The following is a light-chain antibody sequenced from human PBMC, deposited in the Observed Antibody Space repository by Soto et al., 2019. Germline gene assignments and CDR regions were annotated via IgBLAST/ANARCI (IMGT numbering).Light chain of an antibody. Sequence: EIVLTQSPATLSLSPGERATLSCRASQSVSSYLAWYQQKPGQAPRLLIYDASNRATGIPARFSGSGSGTDFTLTINSLEPEDFAVYYCQQRSNWPSITVGQGTRLEI. CDR3: QQRSNWPSIT. J-gene: IGKJ5*01. CDR1: QSVSSY. V-gene: IGKV3-11*01. CDR2: DAS.